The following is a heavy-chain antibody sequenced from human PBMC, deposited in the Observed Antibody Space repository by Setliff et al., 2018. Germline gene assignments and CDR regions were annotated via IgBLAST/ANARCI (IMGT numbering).Heavy chain of an antibody. D-gene: IGHD2-21*01. J-gene: IGHJ4*02. CDR1: GFTFSSYS. V-gene: IGHV3-21*01. Sequence: GGSLRLSCAASGFTFSSYSMNWVRQAPGKGLEWVSSISSSSTYIYYADSVKGRFTISRDNAKSSLYLQMNSLRAEDTAIYFCARDSPIRLGVIPSWGPGTLVTVSS. CDR3: ARDSPIRLGVIPS. CDR2: ISSSSTYI.